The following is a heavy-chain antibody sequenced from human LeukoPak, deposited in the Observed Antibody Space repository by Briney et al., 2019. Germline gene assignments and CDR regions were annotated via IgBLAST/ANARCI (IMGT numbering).Heavy chain of an antibody. Sequence: GASVKVSCKASGYTFTSYGISWVRQAPGQGLEWMGWISAYNGNTNYAQKLQGRVTMTTDTSTSTAYMELSSLRSEDTAVYYCARDDCSGGSCYFDYWGQGTLVTVSS. CDR3: ARDDCSGGSCYFDY. CDR1: GYTFTSYG. CDR2: ISAYNGNT. D-gene: IGHD2-15*01. J-gene: IGHJ4*02. V-gene: IGHV1-18*01.